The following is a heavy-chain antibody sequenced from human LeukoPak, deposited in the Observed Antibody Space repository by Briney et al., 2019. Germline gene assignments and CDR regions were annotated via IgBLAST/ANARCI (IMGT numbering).Heavy chain of an antibody. D-gene: IGHD5-24*01. CDR1: GGTFISYA. Sequence: SVTVSCTASGGTFISYAISWVRQAPGQGLEWMGGIIPIFGTANYAQKFQGRVTITADESTSTAYMELSSLTSEDTAVYYCARGRWSATTASYYLDFWGQGTLVTVSS. CDR3: ARGRWSATTASYYLDF. CDR2: IIPIFGTA. V-gene: IGHV1-69*13. J-gene: IGHJ4*02.